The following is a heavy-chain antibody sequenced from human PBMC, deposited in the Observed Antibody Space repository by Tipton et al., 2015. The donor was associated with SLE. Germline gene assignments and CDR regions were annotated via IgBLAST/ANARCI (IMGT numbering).Heavy chain of an antibody. CDR2: IHYTGST. Sequence: TLSLTCTVSGGSISSYYWSWIRQPPGKGLEWIGYIHYTGSTEYNPSLKSRVTISVDTSKNQFNLKLRSVTVVDTAMYYCAREHISSLRDAFEVWGQGTKVTVSS. CDR1: GGSISSYY. D-gene: IGHD2-15*01. V-gene: IGHV4-59*01. J-gene: IGHJ3*01. CDR3: AREHISSLRDAFEV.